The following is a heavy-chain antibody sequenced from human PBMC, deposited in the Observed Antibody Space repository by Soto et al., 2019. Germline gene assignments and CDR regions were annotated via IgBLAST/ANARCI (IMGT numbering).Heavy chain of an antibody. CDR2: ISGSGGGT. D-gene: IGHD3-10*01. V-gene: IGHV3-23*01. Sequence: GGSLRLSCAASGFTFSSYAMSWVRQAPGKGLEWVSAISGSGGGTYYADSVKGRFTISRDNSKNTLYLQMNSLRAEDTAVYYCAKTTRRDYYGSENWFDPWGQGTLVTVSS. CDR1: GFTFSSYA. CDR3: AKTTRRDYYGSENWFDP. J-gene: IGHJ5*02.